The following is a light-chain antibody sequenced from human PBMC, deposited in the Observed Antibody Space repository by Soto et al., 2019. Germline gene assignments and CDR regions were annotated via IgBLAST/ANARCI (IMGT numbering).Light chain of an antibody. CDR3: QQYGTSPWA. CDR2: GAS. Sequence: EIVLTQSPGNLSLSPGERATLSCRASQSVRNSYLAWHQHKPGQAPRLLIYGASTRATGIPDRFSGSGSGTDFTLTFRGLEPEDLAVYYYQQYGTSPWALGQGTKVEI. V-gene: IGKV3-20*01. J-gene: IGKJ1*01. CDR1: QSVRNSY.